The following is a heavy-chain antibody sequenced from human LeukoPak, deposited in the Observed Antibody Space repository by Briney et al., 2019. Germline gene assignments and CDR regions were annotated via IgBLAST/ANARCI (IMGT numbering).Heavy chain of an antibody. CDR3: ARRPSSAFDI. CDR1: GHNFNTYW. V-gene: IGHV5-51*01. J-gene: IGHJ3*02. CDR2: IYPSDSDT. Sequence: GESLKISCKASGHNFNTYWIAWVRQMPGKGLEWMGIIYPSDSDTRYSPSFEGQVTISVDKSINTAYLQWSSLKASDTAMYYCARRPSSAFDIWGQGTIVTVSS. D-gene: IGHD6-6*01.